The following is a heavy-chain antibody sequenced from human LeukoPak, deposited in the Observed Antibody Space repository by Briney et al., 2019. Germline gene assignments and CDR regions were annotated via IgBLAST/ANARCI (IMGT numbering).Heavy chain of an antibody. D-gene: IGHD2-2*01. CDR3: ARPAPVEYQLLLDRDDVNRHYYYGMDV. J-gene: IGHJ6*02. Sequence: SVKVSCKASGGTFSSYAISWVRQAPGQGLEWMGGIIPIFGTANYAQKFQGRVTITADESTSTAYMELSSLRSEDTAVYYCARPAPVEYQLLLDRDDVNRHYYYGMDVWGQGTTVIVSS. V-gene: IGHV1-69*01. CDR2: IIPIFGTA. CDR1: GGTFSSYA.